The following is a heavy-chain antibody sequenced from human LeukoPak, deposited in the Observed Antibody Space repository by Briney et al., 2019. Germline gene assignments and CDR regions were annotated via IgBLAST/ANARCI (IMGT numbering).Heavy chain of an antibody. Sequence: GASVKVSCKASGGTFSSYAISWVRRAPGQGLEWMGGIIPIFGTANYAQKFQGRVTITADKSTSTAYMELSSLRSEDTAVYYCARGGHSGSPTYRPFDPWGQGTLVTVSS. J-gene: IGHJ5*02. CDR1: GGTFSSYA. CDR2: IIPIFGTA. CDR3: ARGGHSGSPTYRPFDP. V-gene: IGHV1-69*06. D-gene: IGHD1-26*01.